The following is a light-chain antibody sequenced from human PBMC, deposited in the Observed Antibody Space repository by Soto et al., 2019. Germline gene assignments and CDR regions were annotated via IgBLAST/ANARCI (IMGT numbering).Light chain of an antibody. J-gene: IGLJ2*01. CDR3: LLSYSGARV. V-gene: IGLV7-46*01. Sequence: QALVTEEPSLTESPGRTVTLTCASSTGAVTSGHYRYWFQQKPAQAPRTLISDTTNKHSWTPARFSVSLLGGKAALTLSGAQPEEEAEYYCLLSYSGARVFGGGTKLTVL. CDR1: TGAVTSGHY. CDR2: DTT.